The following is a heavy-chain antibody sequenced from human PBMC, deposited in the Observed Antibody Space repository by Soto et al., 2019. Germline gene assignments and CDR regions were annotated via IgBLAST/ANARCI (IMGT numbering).Heavy chain of an antibody. CDR1: GFTFSSYA. CDR2: ISGSGGST. CDR3: AKGTFYDYGDYGGYYYGMDV. V-gene: IGHV3-23*01. Sequence: EVQLLESGGGLVQPGGSLRLSCAASGFTFSSYAMSWVRQAPGKGLEWVSAISGSGGSTYYADSVKGRFTISRDNSKNTLYLQMNSLRAEDTAVYYCAKGTFYDYGDYGGYYYGMDVWGQGTTVTVSS. J-gene: IGHJ6*02. D-gene: IGHD4-17*01.